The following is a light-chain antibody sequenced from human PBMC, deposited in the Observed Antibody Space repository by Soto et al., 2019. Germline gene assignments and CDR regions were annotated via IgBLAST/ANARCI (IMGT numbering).Light chain of an antibody. J-gene: IGKJ1*01. CDR3: QHYKTYPWT. Sequence: DIQMTQSPSTLSASVGDRVTITCRASESINSWLAWYQQRPGKAPKLLIYKASTLQSGIPSRFSGSGSGTEFTLTISSLQPEDLASYYCQHYKTYPWTFGQGTKVDIK. V-gene: IGKV1-5*03. CDR2: KAS. CDR1: ESINSW.